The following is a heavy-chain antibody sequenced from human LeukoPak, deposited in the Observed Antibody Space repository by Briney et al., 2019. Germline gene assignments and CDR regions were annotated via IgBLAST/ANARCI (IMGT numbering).Heavy chain of an antibody. J-gene: IGHJ5*02. CDR2: IYSSGYT. Sequence: SETLSLTCTVPGGSISTYNWSWIRQPAGKGLEWIGRIYSSGYTTYNPSLQSRVTMSVDTSKNQLSLKLTSVTAADTAVYYCARYYDSSASNWFDPWGQGTLVTVSS. V-gene: IGHV4-4*07. CDR1: GGSISTYN. CDR3: ARYYDSSASNWFDP. D-gene: IGHD3-22*01.